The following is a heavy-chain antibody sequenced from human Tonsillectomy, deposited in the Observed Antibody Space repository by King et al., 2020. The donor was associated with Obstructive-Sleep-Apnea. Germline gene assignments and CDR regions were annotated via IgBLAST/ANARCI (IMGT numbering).Heavy chain of an antibody. Sequence: VQLVESGGGLVKPGGSLRLSCAASGFTFSNAWMSWVRQAPGKGLEWVGRIKSKTDGGTTDDAAPVKGRFTISREDSKNTLYLQMNSLKTADTAVYYCTTDPIHDLGVWGQGTLVTVSS. J-gene: IGHJ4*02. CDR1: GFTFSNAW. CDR3: TTDPIHDLGV. D-gene: IGHD3-10*01. CDR2: IKSKTDGGTT. V-gene: IGHV3-15*01.